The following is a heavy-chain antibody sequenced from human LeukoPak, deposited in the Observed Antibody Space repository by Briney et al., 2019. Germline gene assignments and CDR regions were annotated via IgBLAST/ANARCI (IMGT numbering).Heavy chain of an antibody. CDR1: GFTFGDYP. D-gene: IGHD3-9*01. J-gene: IGHJ4*02. V-gene: IGHV3-49*04. CDR2: IRIKRYSGTT. CDR3: TRGGLNDVLTGRSGYFDN. Sequence: PGRSLRLSCIASGFTFGDYPMSWVRQAPGKGLEWVSFIRIKRYSGTTEYAASVKGRFTLSRDDSNSIAYLQMDSLTTDDTAVYYCTRGGLNDVLTGRSGYFDNWDRGTLVTVSS.